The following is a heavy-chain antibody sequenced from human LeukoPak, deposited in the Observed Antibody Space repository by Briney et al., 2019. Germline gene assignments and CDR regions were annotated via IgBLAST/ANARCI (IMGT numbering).Heavy chain of an antibody. Sequence: ASVKVSCKTSGYTFTGYYLHWVRQAPGQGLEWMGWINPKSGDTNQAQKFQGRVTMTRDTPITTGYMELSRLRSDDTAVYYCARSARYSSGWYAFDYWGQGTLVTVSS. D-gene: IGHD6-19*01. CDR1: GYTFTGYY. V-gene: IGHV1-2*02. CDR2: INPKSGDT. J-gene: IGHJ4*02. CDR3: ARSARYSSGWYAFDY.